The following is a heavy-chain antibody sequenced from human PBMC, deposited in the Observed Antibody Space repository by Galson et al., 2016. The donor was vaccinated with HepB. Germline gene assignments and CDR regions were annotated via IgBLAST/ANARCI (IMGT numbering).Heavy chain of an antibody. CDR3: ARDLFQYHPRRDGYIFAY. CDR1: GGTFNTYV. CDR2: VTPTLGTT. D-gene: IGHD5-24*01. J-gene: IGHJ4*02. V-gene: IGHV1-69*01. Sequence: CKASGGTFNTYVYSWVRQAPGQGLEWMGGVTPTLGTTNYAQNFQGRVTITADEYSSTVSLDLSSLGSDDTAVYYCARDLFQYHPRRDGYIFAYWGQGTLVIVSS.